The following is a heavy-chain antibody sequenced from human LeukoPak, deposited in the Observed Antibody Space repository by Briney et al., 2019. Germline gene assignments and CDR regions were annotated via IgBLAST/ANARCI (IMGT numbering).Heavy chain of an antibody. CDR2: IIPIFGTA. Sequence: SVKVSCKASGGTFSSYAISWVRQAPGQGLEWMGGIIPIFGTANYAQKFQGRVTITADESTSTAYMELSSLRSGDTAVYYCARDDSSGYSARYFDYWGQGTLVTVSS. CDR1: GGTFSSYA. J-gene: IGHJ4*02. V-gene: IGHV1-69*13. CDR3: ARDDSSGYSARYFDY. D-gene: IGHD3-22*01.